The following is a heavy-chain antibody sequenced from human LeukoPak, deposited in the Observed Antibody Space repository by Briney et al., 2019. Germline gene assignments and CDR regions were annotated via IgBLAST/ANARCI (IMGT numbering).Heavy chain of an antibody. D-gene: IGHD1-26*01. CDR3: AKTSVVGATGY. J-gene: IGHJ4*02. CDR2: ISGSGGGT. Sequence: GGSLRLSCAASGFTFSSYAMSWVRQAPGKGLERVSAISGSGGGTYYADSVKGRFTVSRDNSKNTLYLQMNSLRAEDTAVYYCAKTSVVGATGYWGQGTLVTVSS. CDR1: GFTFSSYA. V-gene: IGHV3-23*01.